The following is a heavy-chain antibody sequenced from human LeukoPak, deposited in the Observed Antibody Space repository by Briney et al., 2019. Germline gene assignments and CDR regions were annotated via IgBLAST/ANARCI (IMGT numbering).Heavy chain of an antibody. D-gene: IGHD6-13*01. V-gene: IGHV3-23*01. CDR3: AKDYGSNWYNWFDP. CDR2: ISTSVGST. CDR1: GFTFSSFA. Sequence: PGGSLRLSCAASGFTFSSFAMSWVRQAPGKELEWVSAISTSVGSTYYADSVKGRFTISRDNSKNTLYLQMNSLRAEDTAVYYCAKDYGSNWYNWFDPWGQGTLVTVSS. J-gene: IGHJ5*02.